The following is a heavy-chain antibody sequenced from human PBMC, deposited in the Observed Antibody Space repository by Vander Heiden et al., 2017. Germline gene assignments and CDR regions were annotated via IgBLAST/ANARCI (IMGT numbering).Heavy chain of an antibody. V-gene: IGHV3-43*01. CDR1: GFTFADYT. CDR3: AAGYDSSGYLY. D-gene: IGHD3-22*01. Sequence: EVQLVESGGVVVQPGGSLRLSSAASGFTFADYTMHWVRQAPGKGLEWVSLISWDGGSTYYADSVKGRFTISRDNSKNSLYLQMNSLRTEDTALYYCAAGYDSSGYLYWGQGTLVTVSS. CDR2: ISWDGGST. J-gene: IGHJ4*02.